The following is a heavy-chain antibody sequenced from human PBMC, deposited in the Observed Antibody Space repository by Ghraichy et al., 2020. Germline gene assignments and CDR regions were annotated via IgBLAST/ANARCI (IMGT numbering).Heavy chain of an antibody. V-gene: IGHV3-23*01. J-gene: IGHJ6*02. CDR2: ISSSGSST. CDR3: AKGAKGYHYGMDV. Sequence: GESLNISCAASGFTFSSYAMSWVRQAPGKGLEWVSAISSSGSSTYYADSVKGRFTISRDNSKNTLYLQMNSLRAEDTAVYYCAKGAKGYHYGMDVWGQGTTVTVSS. CDR1: GFTFSSYA.